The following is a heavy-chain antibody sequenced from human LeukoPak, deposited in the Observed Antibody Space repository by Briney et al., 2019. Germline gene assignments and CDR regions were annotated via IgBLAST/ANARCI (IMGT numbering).Heavy chain of an antibody. J-gene: IGHJ3*02. Sequence: PGRSLRLSCAASGFTFSSYAMHWVRQAPGKGLEWVAVISYDGSNKYYADSVKGRFTISRDNSKNTLYLQMNSLRVEDTAMYYCARDGGIWGQGTMVIVSS. V-gene: IGHV3-30*04. CDR3: ARDGGI. CDR2: ISYDGSNK. CDR1: GFTFSSYA.